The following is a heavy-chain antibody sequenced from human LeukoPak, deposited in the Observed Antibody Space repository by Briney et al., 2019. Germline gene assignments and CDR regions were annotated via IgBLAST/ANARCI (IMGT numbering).Heavy chain of an antibody. V-gene: IGHV3-11*01. Sequence: GGSLRLSCEASGFTFKDYYMSWIRQAPGKGLEWVSYISSGGETIKYADSVKGGFTISRDNAKNSLYLQMNSLRAEDTAVYYCAREKGGYYGSGSRFDLWGRGALGTVSS. D-gene: IGHD3-10*01. J-gene: IGHJ2*01. CDR3: AREKGGYYGSGSRFDL. CDR1: GFTFKDYY. CDR2: ISSGGETI.